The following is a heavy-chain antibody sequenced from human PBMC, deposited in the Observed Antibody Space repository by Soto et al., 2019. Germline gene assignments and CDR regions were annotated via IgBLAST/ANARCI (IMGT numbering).Heavy chain of an antibody. CDR2: MNPNSGNT. CDR1: GYTFTSYD. CDR3: ARAWVAPNWFDP. J-gene: IGHJ5*02. V-gene: IGHV1-8*01. D-gene: IGHD2-15*01. Sequence: QVQLVQSGAEVKKPGASVKVSCKASGYTFTSYDINWVRQATGQGLEWMGWMNPNSGNTGYAQKFQGRVTMTTNTSISTAYMELSSLRSEDTAVYYGARAWVAPNWFDPWGQGTLVTVSS.